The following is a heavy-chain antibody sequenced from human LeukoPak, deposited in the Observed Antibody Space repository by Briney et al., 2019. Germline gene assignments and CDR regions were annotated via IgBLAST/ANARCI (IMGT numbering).Heavy chain of an antibody. CDR2: MNPHSGNT. CDR1: GYTFTSYD. CDR3: ARDHMAAAGTDLVYYYYYMDV. Sequence: GASVKVSCKASGYTFTSYDINWVRQASGQGFEWMGWMNPHSGNTDYAQKFQGRVTLSRDTSISTVYMELSRLRSDDTAVYYCARDHMAAAGTDLVYYYYYMDVWGKGTTVTISS. D-gene: IGHD6-13*01. J-gene: IGHJ6*03. V-gene: IGHV1-8*01.